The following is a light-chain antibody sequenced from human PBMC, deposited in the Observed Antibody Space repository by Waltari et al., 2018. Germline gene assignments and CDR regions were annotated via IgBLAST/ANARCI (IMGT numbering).Light chain of an antibody. V-gene: IGLV1-51*01. J-gene: IGLJ2*01. CDR1: SSNIGNNY. CDR2: DNN. CDR3: GTWHTSLSKV. Sequence: QSVLTQPPSVSAAPGQKVTISCSGTSSNIGNNYVSCYQQFPGTAPKLPIYDNNKRPSGVPDRFSGSKSGTSATLVITGLQTGDEADYYCGTWHTSLSKVFGGGTKLTVL.